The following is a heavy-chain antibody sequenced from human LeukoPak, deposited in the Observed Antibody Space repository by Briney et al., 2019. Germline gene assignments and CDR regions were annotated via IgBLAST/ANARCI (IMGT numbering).Heavy chain of an antibody. CDR2: ISYDGSNK. Sequence: PGGSLTLSCAAYGFTFSSYSMRWVRQPPGKGLEWVAVISYDGSNKNYADSVKGRFTISGDNSKNTLYLQMNSLRAEDTSVYYCARSPGILGTNYFDYWGQGTLVTVSS. V-gene: IGHV3-30*04. CDR3: ARSPGILGTNYFDY. J-gene: IGHJ4*02. CDR1: GFTFSSYS. D-gene: IGHD1-26*01.